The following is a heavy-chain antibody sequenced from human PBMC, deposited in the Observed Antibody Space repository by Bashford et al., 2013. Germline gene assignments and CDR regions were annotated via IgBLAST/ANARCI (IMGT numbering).Heavy chain of an antibody. V-gene: IGHV4-30-4*01. CDR3: ARGYRPIVVVSSSWYFDL. CDR2: IYYSGST. J-gene: IGHJ2*01. CDR1: GGSISSGDYY. Sequence: SETLSLTCTVSGGSISSGDYYWSWIRQPPGKGLEWIGYIYYSGSTYYNPSLKSRVTISVDTSKNQFSLKLSSVTAADTAVYYCARGYRPIVVVSSSWYFDLWGRGTLVTVSS. D-gene: IGHD3-22*01.